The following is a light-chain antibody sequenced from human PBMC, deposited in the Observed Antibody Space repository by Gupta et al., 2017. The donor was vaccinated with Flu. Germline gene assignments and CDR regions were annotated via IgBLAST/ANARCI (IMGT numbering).Light chain of an antibody. CDR2: KVS. CDR3: MQGTGWPYA. V-gene: IGKV2-30*02. J-gene: IGKJ2*01. CDR1: QSLVHSDGNTY. Sequence: VTLGQPATISCRSRQSLVHSDGNTYLHWFQQRPGQSPRRLIYKVSNRDSGVPDRFSGSGSGTXFTLKIXRVEADDVGVYYCMQGTGWPYAFGXGTKLEI.